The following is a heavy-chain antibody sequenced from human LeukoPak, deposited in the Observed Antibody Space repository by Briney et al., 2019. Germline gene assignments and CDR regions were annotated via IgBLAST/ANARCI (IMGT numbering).Heavy chain of an antibody. CDR1: GFTFSSCS. V-gene: IGHV3-21*01. Sequence: GGSLRLSCAASGFTFSSCSMNWVRQAPGKGLEWVSSISSSSSYIYYADSVKGRFTISRDNAKNSLYLQMNSLRAEDTAVYYCARDRLYYDSSGYYPDSDAFDIWGQGTMVTVSS. D-gene: IGHD3-22*01. CDR3: ARDRLYYDSSGYYPDSDAFDI. CDR2: ISSSSSYI. J-gene: IGHJ3*02.